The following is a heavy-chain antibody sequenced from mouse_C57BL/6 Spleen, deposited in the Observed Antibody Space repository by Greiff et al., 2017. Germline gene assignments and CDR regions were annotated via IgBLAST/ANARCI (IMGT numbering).Heavy chain of an antibody. CDR1: GYTFTSYW. V-gene: IGHV1-50*01. CDR2: IDPSDSYT. J-gene: IGHJ1*03. D-gene: IGHD1-1*01. CDR3: ARYYGSSYDWYFDV. Sequence: VKLQQPGAELVKPGASVKLSCKASGYTFTSYWMQWVKQRPGQGLEWIGEIDPSDSYTNYNQKFKGKATLTVDTSSSTAYMQLSSLTSEDSAVYYCARYYGSSYDWYFDVWGTGTTVTVSS.